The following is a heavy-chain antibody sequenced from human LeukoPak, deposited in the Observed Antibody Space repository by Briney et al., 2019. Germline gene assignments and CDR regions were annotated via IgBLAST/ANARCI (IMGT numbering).Heavy chain of an antibody. D-gene: IGHD7-27*01. J-gene: IGHJ4*02. CDR2: MSPNGGDT. V-gene: IGHV1-8*01. CDR1: GYTFTSYD. Sequence: ASVKVSCKASGYTFTSYDFNWVRQAAGQRPEWMGWMSPNGGDTGYAQKFQDRVTMTRNTSISTAYMELSSLRSDDTAVYYCARGPPNWGYDYWGPGTLVTVSS. CDR3: ARGPPNWGYDY.